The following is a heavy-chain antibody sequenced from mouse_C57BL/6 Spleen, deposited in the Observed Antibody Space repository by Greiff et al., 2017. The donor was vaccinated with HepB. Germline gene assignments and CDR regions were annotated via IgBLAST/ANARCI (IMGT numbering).Heavy chain of an antibody. D-gene: IGHD2-5*01. CDR2: INPNYGTT. Sequence: VHVKQSGPELVKPGASVKISCKASGYSFTDYNMNWVKQSNGKSLEWIGVINPNYGTTSYNQKFKGKATLTVDQSSSTAYMQLNSLTSEDSAVYYCARSGSNFAWFAYWGQGTLVTVSA. CDR3: ARSGSNFAWFAY. J-gene: IGHJ3*01. V-gene: IGHV1-39*01. CDR1: GYSFTDYN.